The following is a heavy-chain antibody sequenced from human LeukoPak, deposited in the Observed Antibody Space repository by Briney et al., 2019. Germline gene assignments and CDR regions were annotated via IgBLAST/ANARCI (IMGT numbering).Heavy chain of an antibody. CDR1: GGSFSTSDYY. CDR2: VFYTGKT. J-gene: IGHJ4*02. Sequence: SEPLSLTCTVSGGSFSTSDYYWGWIRQSPVKGLEWIGDVFYTGKTNYNPSLRGRATISIDTSKNQFSLKLTYVTAADSAVYYCARVFDSWGQGTQVTVSS. CDR3: ARVFDS. V-gene: IGHV4-39*07.